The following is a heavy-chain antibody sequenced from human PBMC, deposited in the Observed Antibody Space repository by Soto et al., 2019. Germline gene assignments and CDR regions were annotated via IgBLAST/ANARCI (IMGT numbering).Heavy chain of an antibody. D-gene: IGHD3-16*01. CDR3: AREMAGLGGEYDY. J-gene: IGHJ4*02. CDR1: GYTFTKYG. V-gene: IGHV1-18*01. CDR2: SSGSSGNA. Sequence: QVQLVQSGAEVKNPGASVKVSCKTSGYTFTKYGVGWVRQAPGQGLEWMGWSSGSSGNANYAEKVQGRTTLTTDTSTSTAYIELRSLRSDDTAVYYCAREMAGLGGEYDYWGQGTLVTVSS.